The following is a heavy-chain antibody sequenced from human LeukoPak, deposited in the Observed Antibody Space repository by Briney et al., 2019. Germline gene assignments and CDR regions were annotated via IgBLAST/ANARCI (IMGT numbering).Heavy chain of an antibody. CDR1: GFTFSSYS. D-gene: IGHD6-13*01. V-gene: IGHV3-21*01. CDR2: ISSSSSYI. Sequence: PGGSLRLSCAASGFTFSSYSMNWVRQGPGKGLEWVSSISSSSSYIYYADSVKGRFTISRDNAKNSLYLQMNSLRAEDTAVYYCARAGIAAAGPFDYWGQGTLVTVSS. J-gene: IGHJ4*02. CDR3: ARAGIAAAGPFDY.